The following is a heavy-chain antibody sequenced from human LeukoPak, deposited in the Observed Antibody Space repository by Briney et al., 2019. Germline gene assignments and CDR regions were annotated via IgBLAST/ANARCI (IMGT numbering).Heavy chain of an antibody. CDR2: INPSGGST. V-gene: IGHV1-46*01. CDR3: TRSYHSTSWYYFDH. Sequence: GASVKVSCKASGYTFTSYYMHWVRQAPGQGLEWMGIINPSGGSTSYAQKFQGRVSMTREIDSNTAFLELRSLKSDDTAVYFCTRSYHSTSWYYFDHWGQGTLVTVSS. D-gene: IGHD2-2*01. CDR1: GYTFTSYY. J-gene: IGHJ4*02.